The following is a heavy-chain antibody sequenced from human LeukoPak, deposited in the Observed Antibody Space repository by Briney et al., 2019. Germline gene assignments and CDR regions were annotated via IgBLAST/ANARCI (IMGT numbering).Heavy chain of an antibody. CDR3: AKSSSSYGNDALDI. CDR2: IRGGGAVA. Sequence: SGGSLRLSCAASGFTFDAYAMHWVRQAPGKGLEWVSVIRGGGAVAFYADSVKGRFAISRDNSRNTLYLHLNSLRADDTAVYYCAKSSSSYGNDALDIWGQGTMVTVSS. CDR1: GFTFDAYA. V-gene: IGHV3-23*01. D-gene: IGHD5-18*01. J-gene: IGHJ3*02.